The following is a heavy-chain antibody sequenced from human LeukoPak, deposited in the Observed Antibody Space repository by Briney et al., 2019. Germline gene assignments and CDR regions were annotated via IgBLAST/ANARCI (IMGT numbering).Heavy chain of an antibody. V-gene: IGHV3-9*01. Sequence: GGSLRLSCAASGFTFDDYAMHWVRQAPGKGLEWVSGISWNSGSIGYADSVKGRFTISRDNAKNSLYLQMNSLRAEDTALYYCAKDLDYGGDDAIDIWGQGTMVTVSS. CDR1: GFTFDDYA. J-gene: IGHJ3*02. CDR2: ISWNSGSI. D-gene: IGHD4-23*01. CDR3: AKDLDYGGDDAIDI.